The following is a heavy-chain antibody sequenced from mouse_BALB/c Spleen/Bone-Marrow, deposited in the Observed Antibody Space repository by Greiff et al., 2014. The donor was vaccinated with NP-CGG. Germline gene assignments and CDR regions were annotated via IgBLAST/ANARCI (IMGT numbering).Heavy chain of an antibody. Sequence: EVQLQQSGPELVKPGASVKMSCKASGYTFASYVMNWVKQKPGQGLERIGFFNPYNDGTKFNEKFKGKATLTSDKSSSTAYMELSSLTSEDSAVYYCAREGGNYGYWYFDVWGAGTTVTVSS. CDR3: AREGGNYGYWYFDV. J-gene: IGHJ1*01. CDR1: GYTFASYV. V-gene: IGHV1-14*01. D-gene: IGHD2-1*01. CDR2: FNPYNDGT.